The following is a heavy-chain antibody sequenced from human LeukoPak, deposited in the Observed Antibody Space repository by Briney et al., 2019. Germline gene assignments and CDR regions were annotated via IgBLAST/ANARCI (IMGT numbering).Heavy chain of an antibody. CDR2: IYYSGST. D-gene: IGHD4-17*01. V-gene: IGHV4-59*01. CDR1: GGSISSYY. Sequence: SETLSLTCTVSGGSISSYYWSWIRQPPGKGLEWIGYIYYSGSTNYNPSLKSLVTISVDTSKNQFSLKLSSVTAADTGVYYCARYGLYNWFYPWGQGTLVTVSS. J-gene: IGHJ5*02. CDR3: ARYGLYNWFYP.